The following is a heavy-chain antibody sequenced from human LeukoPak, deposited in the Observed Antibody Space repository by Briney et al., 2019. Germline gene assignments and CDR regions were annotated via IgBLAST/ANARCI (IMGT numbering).Heavy chain of an antibody. CDR3: ARQDGSGWDRIDY. J-gene: IGHJ4*02. CDR2: IYPEDSDT. D-gene: IGHD6-19*01. CDR1: GYSFGNYW. V-gene: IGHV5-51*01. Sequence: GESLKISCKGSGYSFGNYWIGWVRQMPGKGLEWMGIIYPEDSDTRYSPSFQGQVTISVDKSISTAYLQWRSLKASDTAMYYCARQDGSGWDRIDYWGQGTLVTVSS.